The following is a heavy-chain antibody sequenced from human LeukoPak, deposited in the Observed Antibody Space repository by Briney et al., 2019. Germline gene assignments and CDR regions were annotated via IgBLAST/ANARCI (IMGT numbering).Heavy chain of an antibody. Sequence: GGSLRLSCAASGFTFSSYALSWVRQAPGKGLEWVSAISGSGGSTYYADSVKGRFTISRDNSKNTLYLQMNSLSAEDTAVYYCAKDTLVAVAGPYYYYGMDVWGQGTTVTVSS. D-gene: IGHD6-19*01. CDR3: AKDTLVAVAGPYYYYGMDV. CDR1: GFTFSSYA. CDR2: ISGSGGST. J-gene: IGHJ6*02. V-gene: IGHV3-23*01.